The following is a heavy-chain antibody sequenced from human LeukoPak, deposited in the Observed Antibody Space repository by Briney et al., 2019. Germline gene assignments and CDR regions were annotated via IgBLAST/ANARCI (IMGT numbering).Heavy chain of an antibody. CDR2: IFYNGKT. CDR1: GGSISSTDYY. D-gene: IGHD6-25*01. J-gene: IGHJ5*02. CDR3: ARRSGRTPNYFDT. V-gene: IGHV4-39*01. Sequence: SQTLSLTCTVSGGSISSTDYYCAWIRHPPGKGLEWVGAIFYNGKTFYNPSLENPVTMSVDSSKNPFSLTLTSVTAADTAVYYCARRSGRTPNYFDTWGQGTLVTVSS.